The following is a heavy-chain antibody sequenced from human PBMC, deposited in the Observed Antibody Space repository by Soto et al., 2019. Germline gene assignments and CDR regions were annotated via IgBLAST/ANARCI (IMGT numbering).Heavy chain of an antibody. CDR2: ISSTTNYI. J-gene: IGHJ4*02. CDR3: ARESEDLTSNFDY. CDR1: GFTVTRYS. V-gene: IGHV3-21*06. Sequence: GGSLRLSCAASGFTVTRYSMNWVRQAPGKGLEWVSSISSTTNYIYYGDSMKGRFTISRDNAKNSLYLEMNSLRAEDTAVYYCARESEDLTSNFDYWGQGTLVTVSS.